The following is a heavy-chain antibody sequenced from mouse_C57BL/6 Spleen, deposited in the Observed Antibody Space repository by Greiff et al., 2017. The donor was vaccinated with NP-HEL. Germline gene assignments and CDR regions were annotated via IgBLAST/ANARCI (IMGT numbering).Heavy chain of an antibody. CDR3: ARELGNYAMDY. CDR1: GYSFTSYY. Sequence: LQESGPELVKPGASVKISCKASGYSFTSYYIHWVKQRPGQGLEWIGWIYPGSGNTKYNEKFKGKATLTADTSSSTAYMQLSSLTSEDSAVYYCARELGNYAMDYWGQGTSVTVSS. V-gene: IGHV1-66*01. D-gene: IGHD4-1*01. CDR2: IYPGSGNT. J-gene: IGHJ4*01.